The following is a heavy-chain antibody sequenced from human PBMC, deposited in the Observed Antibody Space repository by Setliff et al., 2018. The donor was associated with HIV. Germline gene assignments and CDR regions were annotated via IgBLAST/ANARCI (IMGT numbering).Heavy chain of an antibody. V-gene: IGHV3-11*06. CDR1: GFTFGDYA. J-gene: IGHJ3*02. D-gene: IGHD6-19*01. CDR3: ARRYDSGAYGHGFDI. Sequence: GGSLRLSCTASGFTFGDYAMSWVRQAPGKGLEWVSYISMSSHTSVIYSDSVKGRFTISRDNAKNSLYLQMNSLRAEDTAVYYCARRYDSGAYGHGFDIWGQGTMVTVSS. CDR2: ISMSSHTSV.